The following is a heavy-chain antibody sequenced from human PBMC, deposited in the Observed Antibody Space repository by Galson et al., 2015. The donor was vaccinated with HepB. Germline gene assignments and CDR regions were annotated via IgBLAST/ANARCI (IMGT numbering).Heavy chain of an antibody. CDR2: INSDATST. CDR3: ARGYHYGMDV. V-gene: IGHV3-74*01. J-gene: IGHJ6*02. CDR1: GFTFSYYW. Sequence: SLRLSCAASGFTFSYYWMHWVRQAPGKGLVWVSHINSDATSTTYADSADFVKGRFTISRDNTKNTLYLQMNNLRAEDTAVYYCARGYHYGMDVWGQGTTVTVSS.